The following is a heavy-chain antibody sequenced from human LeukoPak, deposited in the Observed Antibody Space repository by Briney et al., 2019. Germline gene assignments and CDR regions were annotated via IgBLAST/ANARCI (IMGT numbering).Heavy chain of an antibody. V-gene: IGHV4-59*01. D-gene: IGHD6-13*01. CDR1: GGPIRPYY. CDR2: IYYSGST. Sequence: SETLSLTCSVSGGPIRPYYWTWIRQPPGKGLEWIGCIYYSGSTNYNPSLKSRVTISVDTSKNQFSLKLTSVTAADTAVYYCARGGFGSSTWYFEVDPWGQGTLVTVSS. CDR3: ARGGFGSSTWYFEVDP. J-gene: IGHJ5*02.